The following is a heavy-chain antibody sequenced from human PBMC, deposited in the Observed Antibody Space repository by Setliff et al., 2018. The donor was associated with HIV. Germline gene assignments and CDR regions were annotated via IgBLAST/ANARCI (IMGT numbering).Heavy chain of an antibody. CDR2: IHTSGRT. CDR3: SRAAYDAVDWLDP. V-gene: IGHV4-4*08. J-gene: IGHJ5*02. CDR1: SESIVSYY. D-gene: IGHD1-1*01. Sequence: SETLSLTCAVSSESIVSYYWNWIRQPPGRGLEWIGYIHTSGRTKYNPSLKGRLTILVDTSKKQFSLRLNSVTAADTAVYYCSRAAYDAVDWLDPWGQGTLVTVSS.